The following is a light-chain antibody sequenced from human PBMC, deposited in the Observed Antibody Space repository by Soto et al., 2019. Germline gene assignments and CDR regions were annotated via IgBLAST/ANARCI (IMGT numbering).Light chain of an antibody. CDR3: AAWDDSLNGCV. CDR1: SSNIGTYS. CDR2: SYN. J-gene: IGLJ1*01. Sequence: QRVLTQPPSASGSPGQRVTISCSGSSSNIGTYSVSLYQQFPGTAPRLLIYSYNQRPSGVPDRFSASKSGASASLAISGLQAEDEADFYCAAWDDSLNGCVFGTGTKVTVL. V-gene: IGLV1-44*01.